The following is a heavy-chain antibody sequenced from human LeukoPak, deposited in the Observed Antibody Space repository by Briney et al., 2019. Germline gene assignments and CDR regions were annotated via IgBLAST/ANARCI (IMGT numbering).Heavy chain of an antibody. CDR2: ISSSGSTI. CDR3: ARDAPDYDWYNGMDV. J-gene: IGHJ6*01. CDR1: GFSFNSYE. Sequence: GGSLRLSCAASGFSFNSYEMHWVRPPPGKGLEWVSYISSSGSTIYYADSVKGRFTISRDNAKNSLYLQMNSLRAEDTAVYYCARDAPDYDWYNGMDVWGKGPTVTVSS. V-gene: IGHV3-48*03. D-gene: IGHD4-17*01.